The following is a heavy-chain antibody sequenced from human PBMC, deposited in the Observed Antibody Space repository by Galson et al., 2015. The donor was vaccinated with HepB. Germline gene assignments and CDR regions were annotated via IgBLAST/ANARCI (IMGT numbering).Heavy chain of an antibody. CDR2: ISISSTTI. D-gene: IGHD2-15*01. V-gene: IGHV3-48*02. Sequence: SLRLSCAASGFTFTNYNMNWVRQAPGKGLEWVSYISISSTTIYYADSVKGRFAVSRDDAKNSLNLHMNSLRDEDTAVYYCAIAGGSCCYMGKDAFEIWGQGTMVTVSS. CDR3: AIAGGSCCYMGKDAFEI. J-gene: IGHJ3*02. CDR1: GFTFTNYN.